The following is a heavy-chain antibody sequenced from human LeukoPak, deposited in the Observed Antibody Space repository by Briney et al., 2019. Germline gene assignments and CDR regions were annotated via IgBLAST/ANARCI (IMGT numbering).Heavy chain of an antibody. Sequence: SETLSLTCTVSGGSISSYYWSWIRQPPGKGLEYIGYIYYSGNTYYNPSLKSRLSISIETSKKQFSLRLSSVTAADTAVYYCARGRPFFFTYGSGPHYFDYWGQGTLVTVSS. CDR1: GGSISSYY. D-gene: IGHD3-10*01. CDR2: IYYSGNT. J-gene: IGHJ4*02. V-gene: IGHV4-59*12. CDR3: ARGRPFFFTYGSGPHYFDY.